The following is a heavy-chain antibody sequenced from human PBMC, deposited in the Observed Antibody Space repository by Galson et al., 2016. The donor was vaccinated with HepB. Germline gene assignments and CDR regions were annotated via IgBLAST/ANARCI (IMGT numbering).Heavy chain of an antibody. CDR2: MYYGGSA. V-gene: IGHV4-30-2*01. Sequence: TLSLTCAVSGDSINSADHAWTWIRRPPGKDLEWIGHMYYGGSAYYSPSLRSRVTMSMDTSRNQFSLHLNSVIAADTAVYFCARGPRLLRAFGDVVSYFDHGGQGILVAVSS. CDR3: ARGPRLLRAFGDVVSYFDH. J-gene: IGHJ4*02. D-gene: IGHD2-21*01. CDR1: GDSINSADHA.